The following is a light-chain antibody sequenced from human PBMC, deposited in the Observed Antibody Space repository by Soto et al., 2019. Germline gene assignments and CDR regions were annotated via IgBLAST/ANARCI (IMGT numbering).Light chain of an antibody. CDR2: WAS. CDR3: QQYYSTTRT. J-gene: IGKJ2*01. V-gene: IGKV4-1*01. Sequence: DIVMTQSPDSLAVSLGERATINCKSSQSVLYSSNNKNYLAWYQQKPGQPPKLLIYWASTRESGVPDRFSGSGYGTDFTLTISSLQAEHVAVYYCQQYYSTTRTFGQGTKLEIK. CDR1: QSVLYSSNNKNY.